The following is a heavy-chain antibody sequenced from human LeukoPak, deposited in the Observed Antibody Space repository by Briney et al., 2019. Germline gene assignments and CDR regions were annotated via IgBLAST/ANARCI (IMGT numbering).Heavy chain of an antibody. CDR1: GFTFSSYG. CDR2: IWYDGSNR. CDR3: ARGWELLYWYGMDV. Sequence: GRSLRLSCAASGFTFSSYGMHWVRQAPGKGLEWVAVIWYDGSNRYYADSVKGRFTISRDNSKNTLYLQMNSLRAEDTAVYYCARGWELLYWYGMDVWGQGTTVTVSS. V-gene: IGHV3-33*01. J-gene: IGHJ6*02. D-gene: IGHD1-26*01.